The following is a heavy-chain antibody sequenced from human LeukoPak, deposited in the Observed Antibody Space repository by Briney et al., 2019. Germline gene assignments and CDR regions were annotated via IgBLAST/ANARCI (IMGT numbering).Heavy chain of an antibody. CDR2: INHSGST. CDR3: ARGRRYCSSTSCQYYFDY. J-gene: IGHJ4*02. V-gene: IGHV4-34*01. CDR1: GGSFSGYY. Sequence: SETLSLTCAVYGGSFSGYYWSWIRQPPGKGLEWIGEINHSGSTNYNPSLKSRVTISVDTSKNQFSLKLSPVTAADTAVYYCARGRRYCSSTSCQYYFDYWGQGTLVTVSS. D-gene: IGHD2-2*01.